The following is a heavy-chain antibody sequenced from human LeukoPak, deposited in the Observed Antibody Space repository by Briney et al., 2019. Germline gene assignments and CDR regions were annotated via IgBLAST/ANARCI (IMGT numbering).Heavy chain of an antibody. D-gene: IGHD1-26*01. J-gene: IGHJ5*02. Sequence: SETLSLTCAVSGGSISSGGYSWSWIRQPPGKGLEWIGYIYYSGSTYYNPSLKRRVTISVDTSMNQFSLKLSSVTAADTAVYYCARRGIVGATVWFDPWGQGTLVTVSS. V-gene: IGHV4-30-4*07. CDR2: IYYSGST. CDR3: ARRGIVGATVWFDP. CDR1: GGSISSGGYS.